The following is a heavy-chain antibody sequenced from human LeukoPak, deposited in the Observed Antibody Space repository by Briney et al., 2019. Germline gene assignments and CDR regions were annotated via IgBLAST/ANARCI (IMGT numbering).Heavy chain of an antibody. CDR2: IKYDGSEK. CDR1: GFSFNTYW. J-gene: IGHJ5*02. V-gene: IGHV3-7*05. Sequence: LSGGSLRLSCEASGFSFNTYWMAWFRQAPGKGREWVAKIKYDGSEKYYVDSVKGRFTISRDNAKNSLYLQMNSLRVEDTAVYYCARGKGWFDPWGQGTLVTVSS. CDR3: ARGKGWFDP.